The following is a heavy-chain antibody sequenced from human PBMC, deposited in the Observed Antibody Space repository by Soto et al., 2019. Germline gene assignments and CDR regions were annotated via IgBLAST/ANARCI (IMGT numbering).Heavy chain of an antibody. D-gene: IGHD3-10*01. CDR2: FYYSGYT. Sequence: QAQLQESGPGLVKPSETLSLTCTVSGGSIRSYYWSWIRQPPGKRLEWIGYFYYSGYTNYNPSLNSRVTISVGTSKNQLSLKLSSVTAADTAVYYCATGGGRFNYGMAVWGQGTTVTVSS. CDR3: ATGGGRFNYGMAV. J-gene: IGHJ6*02. CDR1: GGSIRSYY. V-gene: IGHV4-59*01.